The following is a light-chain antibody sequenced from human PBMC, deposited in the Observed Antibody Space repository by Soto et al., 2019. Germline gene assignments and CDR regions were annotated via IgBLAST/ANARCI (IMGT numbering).Light chain of an antibody. J-gene: IGKJ2*01. CDR2: GAS. Sequence: EIVLTQSPCTLSFSPWERSTLSCRASQSVRNNYLAWYQQKPGQAPRLLIYGASTRASDIEGRFSGSGSGTDFTLTTSRLEPEDFAVYYCQHYVNSPPYTFGQGTKVDIK. CDR1: QSVRNNY. V-gene: IGKV3-20*01. CDR3: QHYVNSPPYT.